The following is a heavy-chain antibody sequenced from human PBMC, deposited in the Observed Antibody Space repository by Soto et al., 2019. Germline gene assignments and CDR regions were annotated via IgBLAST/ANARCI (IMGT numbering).Heavy chain of an antibody. CDR2: IYYSGST. D-gene: IGHD3-22*01. CDR1: GGSISSGAYY. Sequence: KPSETLSLTCTVSGGSISSGAYYWSWIRQHPGKGLEWIGYIYYSGSTYYNPSLKSRVTISVDTSKNQFSLKLSSVTAADTAVYYCAISAVYDSWFDPWGQGTLVTVSS. J-gene: IGHJ5*02. V-gene: IGHV4-31*03. CDR3: AISAVYDSWFDP.